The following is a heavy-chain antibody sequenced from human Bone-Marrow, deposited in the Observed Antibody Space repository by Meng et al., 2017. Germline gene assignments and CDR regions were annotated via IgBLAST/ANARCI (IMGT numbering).Heavy chain of an antibody. CDR3: ADGRKYHFGSHP. J-gene: IGHJ5*02. CDR1: GFTFSNDW. CDR2: IKPDGSEI. D-gene: IGHD3/OR15-3a*01. Sequence: GESLKISCAASGFTFSNDWMSWVRQAPGRGLEWVANIKPDGSEIYYVDSVKGRFTISRDNAKNSLYLQMNSLRAEDTAVYFCADGRKYHFGSHPWGQGTLVTVSS. V-gene: IGHV3-7*01.